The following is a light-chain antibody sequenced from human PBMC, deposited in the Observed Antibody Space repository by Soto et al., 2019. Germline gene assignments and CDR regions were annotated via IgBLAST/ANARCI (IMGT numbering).Light chain of an antibody. Sequence: DIQMTQSPSSLSASVGNRVSITCRAREGISKYLARHQQKAGKVLMFLIYAASTLQPVVPSRFSGGGAGTVFFTSIITPQPDDNATYYCGNYDSAPITFGQGTRLENK. CDR1: EGISKY. V-gene: IGKV1-27*01. CDR2: AAS. J-gene: IGKJ5*01. CDR3: GNYDSAPIT.